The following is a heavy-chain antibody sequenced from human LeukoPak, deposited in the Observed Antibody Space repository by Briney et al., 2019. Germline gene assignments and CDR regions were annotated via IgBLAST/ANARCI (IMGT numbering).Heavy chain of an antibody. CDR2: IRYDGSDK. CDR1: GFTFSAYD. D-gene: IGHD5-18*01. V-gene: IGHV3-30*02. CDR3: AKATYSYGYSDWYFDL. J-gene: IGHJ2*01. Sequence: GGSLRLSCAASGFTFSAYDMHWVRQAPGKGLEWVAFIRYDGSDKNYADSVKGRFTISRDNSRSTLSLQMNSLRDEDTAVFYCAKATYSYGYSDWYFDLWGRGTLVTVSS.